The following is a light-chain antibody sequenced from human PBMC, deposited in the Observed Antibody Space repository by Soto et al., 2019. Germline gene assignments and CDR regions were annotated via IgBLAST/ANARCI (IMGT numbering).Light chain of an antibody. J-gene: IGKJ2*01. CDR2: GAS. CDR3: QQYNNWPWYT. V-gene: IGKV3-15*01. CDR1: QSVSSN. Sequence: EIVMTQSPATLSVSPGVRATLSCRASQSVSSNLAWYQQKPGQAPRLLIYGASTRATGIPVRFSGSGSGTEFTLTISSLQSEDFAAYYCQQYNNWPWYTFGQGTKLEIK.